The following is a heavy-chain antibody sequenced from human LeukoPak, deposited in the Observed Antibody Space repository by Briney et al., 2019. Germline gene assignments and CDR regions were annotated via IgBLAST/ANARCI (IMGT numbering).Heavy chain of an antibody. D-gene: IGHD2-2*01. CDR2: INQSGST. CDR1: GGSFSGYY. CDR3: ARAGYCSSTSCLYNWFDP. J-gene: IGHJ5*02. V-gene: IGHV4-34*01. Sequence: SEPLSLTCAVDGGSFSGYYWSWLRQPPEKGLEWVGEINQSGSTNYNPSLKSRVTISVDMSKNQFSLKLSSVTAADTAVYYCARAGYCSSTSCLYNWFDPWGQGTLVTVSS.